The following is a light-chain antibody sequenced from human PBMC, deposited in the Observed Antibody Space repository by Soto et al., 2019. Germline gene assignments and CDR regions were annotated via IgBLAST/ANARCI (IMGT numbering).Light chain of an antibody. CDR3: SSYGGRNNLL. V-gene: IGLV2-8*01. Sequence: QSALTQPPSASGSPGQSLTISCKGSNRDVGAYKYVSWYQQRPGTAPKMIIFEVDKRPSGVPNRFSGSRSGDKASLTVSGLQAEDEADYYCSSYGGRNNLLFGGGTKLTVL. J-gene: IGLJ2*01. CDR1: NRDVGAYKY. CDR2: EVD.